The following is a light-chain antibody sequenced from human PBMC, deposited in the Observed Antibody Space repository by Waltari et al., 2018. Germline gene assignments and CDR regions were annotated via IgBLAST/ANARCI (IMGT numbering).Light chain of an antibody. CDR3: SSYTSSSTPHVV. J-gene: IGLJ2*01. CDR2: DVS. CDR1: SSDVGGYNY. V-gene: IGLV2-14*03. Sequence: QSALTHPASVSGSPGQSITISCTGTSSDVGGYNYVSWYPQHAGKAPKLMIYDVSNRPSGVSKRFSGSKSGNKASLTISGLQAENEADYYCSSYTSSSTPHVVFGGGTKLTVL.